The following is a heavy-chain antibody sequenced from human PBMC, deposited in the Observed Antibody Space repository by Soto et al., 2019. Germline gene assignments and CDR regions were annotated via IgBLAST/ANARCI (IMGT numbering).Heavy chain of an antibody. CDR1: GGTFSSNA. CDR2: IVPLSGTP. D-gene: IGHD6-13*01. V-gene: IGHV1-69*13. CDR3: ARGRFPGSRWPYFEY. J-gene: IGHJ4*02. Sequence: SVKVSCKASGGTFSSNAVNWVRQAPGQGLEWMGGIVPLSGTPFYAQKFRDRVTVSADESTNTIYMDLTNLISDDTAVYYCARGRFPGSRWPYFEYWGQGTPVTVSS.